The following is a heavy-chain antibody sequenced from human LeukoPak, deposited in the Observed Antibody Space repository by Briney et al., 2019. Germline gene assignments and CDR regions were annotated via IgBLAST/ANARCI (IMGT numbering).Heavy chain of an antibody. CDR3: ISDHTGHDDY. CDR1: GFSFSSYW. D-gene: IGHD1-1*01. Sequence: GGSLRLSCAASGFSFSSYWMHWVRQAPGKGLVWVSRINIDGSTTAYADSVKGRFTISRDNAKNTLSLQMNSLRADDTAVYYCISDHTGHDDYWGQGTLVTVSS. CDR2: INIDGSTT. J-gene: IGHJ4*02. V-gene: IGHV3-74*01.